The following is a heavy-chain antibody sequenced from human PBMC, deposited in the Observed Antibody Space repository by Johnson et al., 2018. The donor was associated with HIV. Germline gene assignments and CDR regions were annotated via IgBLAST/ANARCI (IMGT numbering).Heavy chain of an antibody. Sequence: QVQLVESGGGVVQPGRSLRLSCAASGFTFSSYAMHWVRQAPGKGLEWVAVISYDGSNKYYADSVKGRFTISRDNSENTLFLQMNSLRAEDTALYYCACATTMVTTGLGAFDIWCQGTMVTVSS. J-gene: IGHJ3*02. CDR3: ACATTMVTTGLGAFDI. V-gene: IGHV3-30*04. CDR2: ISYDGSNK. D-gene: IGHD4-23*01. CDR1: GFTFSSYA.